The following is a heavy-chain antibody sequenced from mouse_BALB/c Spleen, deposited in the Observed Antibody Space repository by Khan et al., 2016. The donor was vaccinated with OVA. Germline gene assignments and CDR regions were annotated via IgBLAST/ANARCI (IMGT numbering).Heavy chain of an antibody. V-gene: IGHV9-4*02. J-gene: IGHJ4*01. CDR2: INTHSGVP. CDR1: GYTFTTAG. CDR3: ARGGAAYYRNDVGAMEY. Sequence: QIQLVQSGPELKKPGETVRISCKASGYTFTTAGMQWVQKMPGKGLKWIGWINTHSGVPKYAEDFKGRFAFSLETSANTAYLQITNLKNEDTATYFCARGGAAYYRNDVGAMEYWGQGTSVTVSS. D-gene: IGHD2-14*01.